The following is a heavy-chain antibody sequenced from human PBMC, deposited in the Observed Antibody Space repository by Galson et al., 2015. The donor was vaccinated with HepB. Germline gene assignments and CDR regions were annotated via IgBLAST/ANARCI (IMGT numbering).Heavy chain of an antibody. CDR2: MSYDGSHK. J-gene: IGHJ4*02. Sequence: SLRLSCAASGFTGSSYGIHGVRRAPVEGLGWVAFMSYDGSHKYYADSVKGQFTSSRDNSKNTLYLPMNSVRTEHMDVYYFAKDRRSGWYYSDDRGQGALVP. CDR3: AKDRRSGWYYSDD. V-gene: IGHV3-30*18. CDR1: GFTGSSYG. D-gene: IGHD6-19*01.